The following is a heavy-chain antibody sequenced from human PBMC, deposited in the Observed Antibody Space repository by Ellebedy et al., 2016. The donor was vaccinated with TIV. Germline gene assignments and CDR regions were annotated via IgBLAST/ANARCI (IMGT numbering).Heavy chain of an antibody. CDR1: GDSISSISYY. J-gene: IGHJ4*02. Sequence: TLSLXCTVSGDSISSISYYWGWIRQPPGKALEWLALIRWNGDKYYSTSLRTSLTISKDTSKNQVVLKMTNVDPADTATYYCARMLYGDFGGNFDSWGQGTLVTVSS. CDR2: IRWNGDK. D-gene: IGHD4-17*01. V-gene: IGHV2-70*01. CDR3: ARMLYGDFGGNFDS.